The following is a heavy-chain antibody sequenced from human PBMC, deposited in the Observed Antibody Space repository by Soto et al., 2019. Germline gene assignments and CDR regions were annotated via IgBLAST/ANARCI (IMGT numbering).Heavy chain of an antibody. CDR2: IDPSDSYT. J-gene: IGHJ4*02. V-gene: IGHV5-10-1*01. D-gene: IGHD1-20*01. CDR3: ARHFPVDSNNWHAISDY. Sequence: PGESLKISCKGSGYSFTSYWISWVRQMPGKGLEWMGRIDPSDSYTNYSPSFQGHVTISADKSISTAYLQWSSLKASDTAMYYCARHFPVDSNNWHAISDYWGQGTLVTVSS. CDR1: GYSFTSYW.